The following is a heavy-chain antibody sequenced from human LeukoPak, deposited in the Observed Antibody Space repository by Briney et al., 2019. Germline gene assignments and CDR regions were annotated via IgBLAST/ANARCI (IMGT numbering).Heavy chain of an antibody. CDR3: ARWYCSRGTCYYLDY. V-gene: IGHV4-59*01. Sequence: SETLSLTCAVSGVAISSYYWSWIRQSPGRGLEYIGHIYCNVRTDYNPSLKSRVTISVDTSRNQFSLKLNSVTAADTAVYFCARWYCSRGTCYYLDYWGQGTLVTVSS. D-gene: IGHD2-2*01. CDR1: GVAISSYY. J-gene: IGHJ4*02. CDR2: IYCNVRT.